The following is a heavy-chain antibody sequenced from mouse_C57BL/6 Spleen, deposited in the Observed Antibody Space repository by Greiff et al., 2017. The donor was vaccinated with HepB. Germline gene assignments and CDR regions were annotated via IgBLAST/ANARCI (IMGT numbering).Heavy chain of an antibody. D-gene: IGHD3-1*01. J-gene: IGHJ2*01. CDR1: GFTFSSYA. CDR2: ISDGGSYT. V-gene: IGHV5-4*03. CDR3: ARGLYYFDY. Sequence: EVMLVESGGGLVKPGGSLKLSCAASGFTFSSYAMSWVRQTPEKRLEWVATISDGGSYTYYPDNVKGRFTISRDNAKNNLYLQMSHLKSEDTAMYYCARGLYYFDYWGQGITLTVSS.